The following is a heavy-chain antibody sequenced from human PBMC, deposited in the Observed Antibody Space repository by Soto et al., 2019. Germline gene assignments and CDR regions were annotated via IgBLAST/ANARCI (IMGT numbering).Heavy chain of an antibody. J-gene: IGHJ6*02. CDR1: GGSISSSSYY. CDR3: ARQLRWELLPYYYYGMDV. Sequence: PSETLSLTCTVSGGSISSSSYYWGWIRQPPGKGLEWIGSIYYSGSTYYNPSLKSRVTISVDTSKNQFSLKLSSVTAADTAVYYCARQLRWELLPYYYYGMDVWGQGTTVTVSS. CDR2: IYYSGST. V-gene: IGHV4-39*01. D-gene: IGHD1-26*01.